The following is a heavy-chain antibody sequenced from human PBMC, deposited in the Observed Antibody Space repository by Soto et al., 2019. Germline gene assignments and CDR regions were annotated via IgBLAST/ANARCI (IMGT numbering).Heavy chain of an antibody. CDR3: ARHTNTVTTNEGFDP. CDR1: GGSIRSSNYY. D-gene: IGHD4-4*01. V-gene: IGHV4-39*01. CDR2: IYYNGST. J-gene: IGHJ5*02. Sequence: SETLSLTCTVSGGSIRSSNYYWGWIRQPPGKGLEWIGTIYYNGSTYYNPSLKSRVTISVDTSKNQFSMKLISLTAADTAVYYCARHTNTVTTNEGFDPWGQGNLVTVSS.